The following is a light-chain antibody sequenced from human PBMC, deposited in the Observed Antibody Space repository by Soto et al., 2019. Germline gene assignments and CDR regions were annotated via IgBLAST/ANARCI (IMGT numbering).Light chain of an antibody. CDR1: SSDVGGYDR. V-gene: IGLV2-11*01. CDR2: DVT. Sequence: QSALTQPRSVSGSPGQSVTISCTGTSSDVGGYDRVSWFQQHPGKAPKLMIYDVTKRPSGVPDRISGSKSGNTASLTISGLQADDEADYYCCSYAGTYTYVFGTGTKVTVL. J-gene: IGLJ1*01. CDR3: CSYAGTYTYV.